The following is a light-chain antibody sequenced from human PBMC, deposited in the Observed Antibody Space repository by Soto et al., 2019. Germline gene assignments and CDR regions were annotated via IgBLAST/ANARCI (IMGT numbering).Light chain of an antibody. CDR3: QQRSNWPPPYT. CDR2: DAS. J-gene: IGKJ2*01. Sequence: EIVLTQSPATVSLSPGERATLSCRASQSVSSYLAWYQQRPGQAPRLLIYDASTRATGIPARFSGSGSGTDFTLTISSLEPEDFAVYYCQQRSNWPPPYTLGQGTKLEIK. V-gene: IGKV3-11*01. CDR1: QSVSSY.